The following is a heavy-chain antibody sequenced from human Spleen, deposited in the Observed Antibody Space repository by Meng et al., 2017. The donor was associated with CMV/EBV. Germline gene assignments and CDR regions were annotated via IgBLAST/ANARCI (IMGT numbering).Heavy chain of an antibody. CDR3: VRVGFIWNLFDY. CDR2: NYYSGSN. Sequence: SETLSLTCTVSGASISGCNICWVWLRPPPGQGLEWIASNYYSGSNYYNPAHKSRVTISVDTYKNQFSLMLTSVTAADTAVYYFVRVGFIWNLFDYWGRGTLVTVSS. CDR1: GASISGCNIC. D-gene: IGHD1-1*01. V-gene: IGHV4-39*07. J-gene: IGHJ4*02.